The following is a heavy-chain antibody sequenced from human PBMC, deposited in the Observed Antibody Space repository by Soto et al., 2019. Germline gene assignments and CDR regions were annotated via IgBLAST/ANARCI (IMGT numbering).Heavy chain of an antibody. D-gene: IGHD1-1*01. CDR2: ISYTGTT. CDR1: GGSISSSTYY. J-gene: IGHJ4*02. CDR3: ASQKLDVNEFFDY. V-gene: IGHV4-39*01. Sequence: PSETLSLTCTVSGGSISSSTYYWGWVRQPPGKGLEWIASISYTGTTYYSPSLKNRVAKSIDTSRNQFSLKLTSVTAADTAMYYCASQKLDVNEFFDYWGQGILVTVSS.